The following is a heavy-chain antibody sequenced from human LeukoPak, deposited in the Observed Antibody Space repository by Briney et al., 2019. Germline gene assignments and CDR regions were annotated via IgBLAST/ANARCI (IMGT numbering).Heavy chain of an antibody. Sequence: SETLSLTCTVSGGSISSRSPYYWGSIRQPPGKGLEWIGSMYYSGSTYYNPSLKSRVTIFVDTSKNQFSLKVRSVAAADTAVYYCVKHTHSGYDLGHWGQGTLVTVSS. V-gene: IGHV4-39*01. D-gene: IGHD5-12*01. J-gene: IGHJ4*02. CDR3: VKHTHSGYDLGH. CDR2: MYYSGST. CDR1: GGSISSRSPYY.